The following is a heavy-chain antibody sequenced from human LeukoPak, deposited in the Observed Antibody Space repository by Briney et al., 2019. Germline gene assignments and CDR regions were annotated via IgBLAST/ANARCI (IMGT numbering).Heavy chain of an antibody. D-gene: IGHD1-1*01. CDR3: AKDKDPWKSTSISDFDY. CDR2: ISSSGSTI. Sequence: PGGSLRLSCAASGFTFSSYEMNWVRQAPGKGLEWVSYISSSGSTIYYADSVKGRFTISRDNSKNTLYLQMNSLRAEDTAVYFCAKDKDPWKSTSISDFDYWGQGTLVTVSS. J-gene: IGHJ4*02. CDR1: GFTFSSYE. V-gene: IGHV3-48*03.